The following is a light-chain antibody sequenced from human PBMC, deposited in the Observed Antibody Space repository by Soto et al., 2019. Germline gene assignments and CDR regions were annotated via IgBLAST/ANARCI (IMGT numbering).Light chain of an antibody. Sequence: QSALTQPASVSGSAGQSITISCSGTMRDVGAYNLVSWYQQHPGTAPKLIIYEVRNRPSGISSRFSGSRSGNTASLTISWLQSEDEGDYYCSANTARSTLVFGGGTKLTVL. J-gene: IGLJ3*02. CDR1: MRDVGAYNL. CDR2: EVR. V-gene: IGLV2-14*01. CDR3: SANTARSTLV.